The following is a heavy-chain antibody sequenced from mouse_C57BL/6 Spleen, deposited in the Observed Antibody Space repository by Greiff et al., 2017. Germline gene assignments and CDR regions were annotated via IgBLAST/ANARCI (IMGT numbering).Heavy chain of an antibody. J-gene: IGHJ2*01. V-gene: IGHV5-6*01. CDR3: ARHPYDYGSSQYYFDY. CDR2: ISSGGSYT. CDR1: GFTFSSYG. Sequence: EVHLVESGGDLVKPGGSLKLSCAASGFTFSSYGMSWVRQTPDKRLEWVATISSGGSYTYYPDSVEGRFTITRDNAKTTLYLQMSNLKSEDTAMYYCARHPYDYGSSQYYFDYWGQGTTLTVSS. D-gene: IGHD1-1*01.